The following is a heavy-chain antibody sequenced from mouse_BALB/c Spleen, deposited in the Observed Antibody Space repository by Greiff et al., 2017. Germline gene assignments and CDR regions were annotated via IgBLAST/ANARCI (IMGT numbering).Heavy chain of an antibody. Sequence: EVKVEESGGGLVQPGGSLKLSCAASGFTFSSYTMSWVRQTPEKRLEWVAYISNGGGSTYYPDTVKGRFTISRDNAKNTLYLQMSSLKSEDTAMYYCASLSITTLDYWGQGTSVTVSS. CDR1: GFTFSSYT. CDR3: ASLSITTLDY. J-gene: IGHJ4*01. D-gene: IGHD1-1*01. CDR2: ISNGGGST. V-gene: IGHV5-12-2*01.